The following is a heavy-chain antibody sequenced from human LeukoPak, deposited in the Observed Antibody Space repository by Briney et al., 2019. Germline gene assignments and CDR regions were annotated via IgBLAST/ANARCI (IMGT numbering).Heavy chain of an antibody. V-gene: IGHV3-48*03. CDR2: ISSSGSTI. CDR3: ARMVDPYISGRYDGDY. J-gene: IGHJ4*02. Sequence: GGSLRLSCAASGLTFSSYEMNWIRQAPGRGLEWVSYISSSGSTIYYADSVKGRFTTSRDNAKNSLYLQMTRRRAEDTAAYCFARMVDPYISGRYDGDYGEQGTLVTVSS. D-gene: IGHD6-19*01. CDR1: GLTFSSYE.